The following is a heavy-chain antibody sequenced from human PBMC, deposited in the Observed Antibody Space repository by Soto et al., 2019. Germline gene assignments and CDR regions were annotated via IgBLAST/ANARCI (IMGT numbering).Heavy chain of an antibody. Sequence: TCTVSGGSISSGGYYWSWIRQHPGKGLEWIGYIYYSGSTYYNPSLKSRVTISVDTSKNQFSLKLSSVTAADTAVYYCARDRLRFLEWLSPVGMDVWGQGTTVTVSS. CDR3: ARDRLRFLEWLSPVGMDV. J-gene: IGHJ6*02. CDR2: IYYSGST. CDR1: GGSISSGGYY. V-gene: IGHV4-31*03. D-gene: IGHD3-3*01.